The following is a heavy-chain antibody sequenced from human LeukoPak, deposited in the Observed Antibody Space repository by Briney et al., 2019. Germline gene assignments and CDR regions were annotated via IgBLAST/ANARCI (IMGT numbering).Heavy chain of an antibody. CDR3: AKSQITSGGANAFDI. CDR2: INGANGDGAT. D-gene: IGHD1-14*01. CDR1: GFTFTNYA. Sequence: GGSLRLSCAASGFTFTNYALSWVRQAPGKGLEWVSGINGANGDGATYYADSVKGRFTISRDDSKNTLYLRMNGLRAEDTAVYYCAKSQITSGGANAFDIWGQGTMVTVSS. J-gene: IGHJ3*02. V-gene: IGHV3-23*01.